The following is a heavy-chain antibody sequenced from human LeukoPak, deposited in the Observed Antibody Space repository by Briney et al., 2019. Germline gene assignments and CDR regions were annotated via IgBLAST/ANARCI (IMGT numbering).Heavy chain of an antibody. CDR2: IYSGGGT. V-gene: IGHV3-66*04. CDR3: ARLVTGTTVVNSGWFDP. Sequence: GGSLRLSCAASGVTVSSNYMTWARQAPGKGLEYVSVIYSGGGTYYADSVKGRFSISRDNSKSTLYLQMNSLRAEDTAVYYCARLVTGTTVVNSGWFDPWGQGTLVTVSS. J-gene: IGHJ5*02. CDR1: GVTVSSNY. D-gene: IGHD4-23*01.